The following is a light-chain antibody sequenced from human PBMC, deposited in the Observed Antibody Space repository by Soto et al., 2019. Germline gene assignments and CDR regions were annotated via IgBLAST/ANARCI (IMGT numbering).Light chain of an antibody. J-gene: IGKJ4*01. Sequence: IQMTQSPSPLSASAGDRVTITCRTSQSISSGLAWYQQKPGKAPKLLIYDASSLESGVPSRFSGSGSGTEFTLTISSLQPDDFATYYCQQYNSYLLTFGGGTKVEIK. CDR3: QQYNSYLLT. V-gene: IGKV1-5*01. CDR1: QSISSG. CDR2: DAS.